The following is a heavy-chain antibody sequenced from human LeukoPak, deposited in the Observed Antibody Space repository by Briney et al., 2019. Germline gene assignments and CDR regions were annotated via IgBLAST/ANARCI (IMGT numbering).Heavy chain of an antibody. D-gene: IGHD2-2*01. CDR2: ISGSGGST. J-gene: IGHJ4*02. CDR3: ANAVPAAI. Sequence: GGSLRLSCAASRITVSSYAMSWVRQAPGRGLEWVSTISGSGGSTYYADSVKGRFTISRDNSKNTLYLQLNSLRAEDTAVYYCANAVPAAIWGQGTLVTVSS. V-gene: IGHV3-23*01. CDR1: RITVSSYA.